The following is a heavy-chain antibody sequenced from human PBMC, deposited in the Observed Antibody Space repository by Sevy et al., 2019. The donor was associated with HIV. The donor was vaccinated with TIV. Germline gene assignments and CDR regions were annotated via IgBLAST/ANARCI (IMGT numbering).Heavy chain of an antibody. CDR2: IKQDGSEK. J-gene: IGHJ4*02. Sequence: GGSLRLSCAASGFTFSSYATNWVRQAPGKGLEWVANIKQDGSEKYYVDSVKGRFTISRDNAKNSLYLQMNSLGAEDTAVYYCVREGVPAAIGFDYWGQGTLVTVSS. D-gene: IGHD2-2*01. CDR3: VREGVPAAIGFDY. V-gene: IGHV3-7*01. CDR1: GFTFSSYA.